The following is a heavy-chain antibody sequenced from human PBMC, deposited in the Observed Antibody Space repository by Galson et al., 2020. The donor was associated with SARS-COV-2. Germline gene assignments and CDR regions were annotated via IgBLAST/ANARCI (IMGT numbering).Heavy chain of an antibody. CDR3: ARETDDYTSSWYDD. CDR1: GFTFSSSA. CDR2: ISYDGTKR. D-gene: IGHD6-13*01. V-gene: IGHV3-30*04. J-gene: IGHJ5*02. Sequence: QLGESLKISCRASGFTFSSSAMHWVRQAPGKGLEWVAIISYDGTKRYNLDSVKGRFTISRDNSKNTLFLQMDSLTTEDTAVYYCARETDDYTSSWYDDWGQGTLVTVSS.